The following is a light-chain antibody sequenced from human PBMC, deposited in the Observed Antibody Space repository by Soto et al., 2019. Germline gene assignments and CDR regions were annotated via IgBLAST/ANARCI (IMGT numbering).Light chain of an antibody. CDR3: QQRTKWPPT. Sequence: EIVLTQSPATLSLSPGEGATLSCRASQSITTDLSWYQHKPGQAPRLLIYDTSNRATGIPARFSGSGSGTDFTLTISNLEPEDFAVYYCQQRTKWPPTFGGGTKVEGK. CDR2: DTS. J-gene: IGKJ4*01. V-gene: IGKV3-11*01. CDR1: QSITTD.